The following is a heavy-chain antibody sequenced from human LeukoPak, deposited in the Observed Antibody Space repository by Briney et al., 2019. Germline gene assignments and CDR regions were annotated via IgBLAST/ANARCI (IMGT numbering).Heavy chain of an antibody. CDR2: IYYSGST. D-gene: IGHD3-10*01. J-gene: IGHJ4*02. Sequence: SETLSLTCTVSGGSISSSSYYWGWIRQPPGKGLEWIGSIYYSGSTYYNPSLKSRVTISVDTSKNQFSLKLSSVTAADTAVYYCARQVNVEVLLWFGELSPDPHFDYWGQGTLVTVSS. CDR1: GGSISSSSYY. CDR3: ARQVNVEVLLWFGELSPDPHFDY. V-gene: IGHV4-39*01.